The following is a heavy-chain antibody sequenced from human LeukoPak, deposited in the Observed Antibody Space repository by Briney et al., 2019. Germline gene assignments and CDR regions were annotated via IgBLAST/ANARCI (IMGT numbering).Heavy chain of an antibody. D-gene: IGHD3-22*01. CDR1: GFTFSSYA. Sequence: GGSLRLSCAASGFTFSSYAMSWVRQAPGKGLEWVSAISGSGGSTYYADSVKGWFTISRDNSKNTLYLQMNSLRAEDTAVYYCAKDHYYDSSGSGIYWGQGTLVTVSS. CDR3: AKDHYYDSSGSGIY. V-gene: IGHV3-23*01. J-gene: IGHJ4*02. CDR2: ISGSGGST.